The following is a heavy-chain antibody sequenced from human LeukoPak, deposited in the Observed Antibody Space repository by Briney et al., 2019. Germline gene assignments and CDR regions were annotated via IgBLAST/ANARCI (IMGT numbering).Heavy chain of an antibody. CDR2: INPNSGGT. CDR3: ARIAIPGRHYFDP. CDR1: GYTFTSYG. J-gene: IGHJ5*01. D-gene: IGHD2-2*02. Sequence: ASVKVSCKASGYTFTSYGISWVRQAPGQGLEWMGWINPNSGGTDYAQEFRGRVTMTRDTSISTAYMELSRLRSDDTAVYYCARIAIPGRHYFDPWGQGTLVTVSS. V-gene: IGHV1-2*02.